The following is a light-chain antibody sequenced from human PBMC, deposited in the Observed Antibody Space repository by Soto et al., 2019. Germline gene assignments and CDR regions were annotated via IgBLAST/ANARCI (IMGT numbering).Light chain of an antibody. CDR2: WAS. V-gene: IGKV4-1*01. Sequence: DIVMTQSPDSLAVSLGERATINCMSSQSVLYSSNNKNYIAWYQQRPGQPPKLLIYWASTRESGVPGRFSGSGSETHFTLTISSLQAEDVAVSYCQQYYSGPLYTFGQGTKLEIK. CDR3: QQYYSGPLYT. CDR1: QSVLYSSNNKNY. J-gene: IGKJ2*01.